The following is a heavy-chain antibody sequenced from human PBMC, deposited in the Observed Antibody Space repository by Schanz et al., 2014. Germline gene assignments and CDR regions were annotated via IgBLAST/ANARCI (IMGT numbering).Heavy chain of an antibody. CDR3: TKGRTFGR. V-gene: IGHV1-8*01. J-gene: IGHJ4*02. D-gene: IGHD3-16*01. CDR2: MNSKTGNT. CDR1: GYTFTSYD. Sequence: QVQLVQSGAEVKKPGASVKVSCEASGYTFTSYDINWVRQATGQGLEWMGWMNSKTGNTGYAQRFQGRVTMTRNTSITTAYLELSSLRSGDTAVYYCTKGRTFGRWGQGTLXTVSS.